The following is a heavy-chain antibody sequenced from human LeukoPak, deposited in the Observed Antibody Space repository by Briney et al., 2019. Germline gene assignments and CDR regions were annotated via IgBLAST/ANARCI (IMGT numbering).Heavy chain of an antibody. V-gene: IGHV5-51*01. J-gene: IGHJ3*02. CDR3: ARRHDYGDPLGAFDI. CDR2: IYPGDSDT. Sequence: GESLKISCKGSGYSFTSYWIGWVRQMPGKGLEWMGIIYPGDSDTRYSPSFQGQVIISADKSISTAYLQWSSLKASDTAMYYCARRHDYGDPLGAFDIWGQGTVVTVSS. CDR1: GYSFTSYW. D-gene: IGHD4-17*01.